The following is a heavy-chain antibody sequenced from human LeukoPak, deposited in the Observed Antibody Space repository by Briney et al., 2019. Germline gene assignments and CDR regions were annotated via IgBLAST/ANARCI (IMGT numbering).Heavy chain of an antibody. D-gene: IGHD6-6*01. CDR3: ASSVSSIAARGLASDI. Sequence: GGSLRLSCAASGFTFSDYYMSWIRQTPGKGLEWLSHITTSGSDKYYRDSVKGRFTISRDNAKKSLYLQMHSLRAEDTAVYYCASSVSSIAARGLASDIWGQGTMVIVSS. CDR2: ITTSGSDK. V-gene: IGHV3-11*04. CDR1: GFTFSDYY. J-gene: IGHJ3*02.